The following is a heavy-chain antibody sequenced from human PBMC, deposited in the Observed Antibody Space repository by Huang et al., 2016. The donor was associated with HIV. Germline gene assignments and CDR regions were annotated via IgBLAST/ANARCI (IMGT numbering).Heavy chain of an antibody. D-gene: IGHD6-6*01. Sequence: QAQLVQSGAEVMKPGASVKVSCKASGYTFTDYGLTWVRQAPGQGREWMGGSNTYSGKADYSERFQGRVTMTRETSTSTAYMELRRLRYDDTAVYYCAKDRLGANDALDIWGQGTVVTASS. J-gene: IGHJ3*02. CDR2: SNTYSGKA. CDR1: GYTFTDYG. CDR3: AKDRLGANDALDI. V-gene: IGHV1-18*01.